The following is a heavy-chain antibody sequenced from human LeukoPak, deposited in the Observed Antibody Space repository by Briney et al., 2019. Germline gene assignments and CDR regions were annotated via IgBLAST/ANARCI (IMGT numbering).Heavy chain of an antibody. J-gene: IGHJ4*02. V-gene: IGHV4-59*01. Sequence: SETLSLTCTVSGGAISSYYWSWIRQPPGKGLEWIGYVYHDGNTQYNPSLNSRVIISRDTSKNQFSLTLTSVTAADRAVYYCARGPPLSCSAGTYYYHYFDYWGQGTLVTVSS. CDR3: ARGPPLSCSAGTYYYHYFDY. CDR1: GGAISSYY. CDR2: VYHDGNT. D-gene: IGHD2-15*01.